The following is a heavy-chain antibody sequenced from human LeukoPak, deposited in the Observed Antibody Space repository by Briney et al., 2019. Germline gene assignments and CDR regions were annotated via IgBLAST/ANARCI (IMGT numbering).Heavy chain of an antibody. CDR2: ISGSGGST. V-gene: IGHV3-23*01. Sequence: GGSLRLSCAASGFTFSSYAMSWVRQAPGKGLEWVSAISGSGGSTYYADSVKGRFTISRDNSKNTLYLQMSSLRAEDTAVYYCAKDIKIGVARGRFDPWGQGTLVTVSS. CDR1: GFTFSSYA. D-gene: IGHD3-10*01. CDR3: AKDIKIGVARGRFDP. J-gene: IGHJ5*02.